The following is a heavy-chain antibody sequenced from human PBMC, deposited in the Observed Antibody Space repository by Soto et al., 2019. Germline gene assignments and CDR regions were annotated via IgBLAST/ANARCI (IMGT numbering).Heavy chain of an antibody. J-gene: IGHJ4*02. CDR1: GYSFTNYG. Sequence: QVQLVQSGAEVKKPGASVKVSCKASGYSFTNYGFSWVRQAPGQGLEWMGWINGYNGNTNYAPKLQGRFTMTTDTSTSIAYMELGSLTSDDTAVYFCAASTATSSLWGQGTLVTVSS. D-gene: IGHD1-1*01. CDR3: AASTATSSL. V-gene: IGHV1-18*01. CDR2: INGYNGNT.